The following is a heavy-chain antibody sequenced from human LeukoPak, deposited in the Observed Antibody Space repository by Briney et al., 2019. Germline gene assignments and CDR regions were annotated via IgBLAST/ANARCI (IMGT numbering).Heavy chain of an antibody. CDR2: IRYDGSNK. D-gene: IGHD4-17*01. CDR1: GFTFSSYG. CDR3: ARVPLGDSGDY. J-gene: IGHJ4*02. V-gene: IGHV3-30*02. Sequence: GGSLRLSCAASGFTFSSYGMHWVRQAPGKGLEWVAFIRYDGSNKYYAVSVKGRFTISRDNSKNTLYLQMNSLRAEDTAVYYCARVPLGDSGDYWGQGTLVTVSS.